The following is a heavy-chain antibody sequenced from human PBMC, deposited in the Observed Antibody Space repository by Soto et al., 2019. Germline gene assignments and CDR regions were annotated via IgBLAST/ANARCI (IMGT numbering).Heavy chain of an antibody. CDR1: GGSVSGGDYY. Sequence: SETLSLTCTVSGGSVSGGDYYWSWFRQPPGRGLEWIAYIYYIGSTNYNPSLKSRVTMSVDTSKSQFSLKLSSVTAADTAVYYCARGDTYSRGDIDNGGRGTQATVSS. CDR2: IYYIGST. J-gene: IGHJ4*02. D-gene: IGHD6-19*01. V-gene: IGHV4-61*08. CDR3: ARGDTYSRGDIDN.